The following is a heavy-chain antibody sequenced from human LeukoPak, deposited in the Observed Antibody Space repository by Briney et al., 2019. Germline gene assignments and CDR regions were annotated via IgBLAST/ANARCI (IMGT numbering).Heavy chain of an antibody. V-gene: IGHV1-18*01. Sequence: ASVKVSCKXSGHTFTSYGISWVRQAPGQGLEWMGWISAYNGNTNNAQKLQGRVTMTTDTSTSTAYMELRSLRSDDSAVYYCARESDDYGDYVDYWGQGTLVTVSS. CDR3: ARESDDYGDYVDY. CDR1: GHTFTSYG. J-gene: IGHJ4*02. D-gene: IGHD4-17*01. CDR2: ISAYNGNT.